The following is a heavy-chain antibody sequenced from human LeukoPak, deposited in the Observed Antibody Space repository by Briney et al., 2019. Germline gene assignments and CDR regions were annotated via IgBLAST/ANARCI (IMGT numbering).Heavy chain of an antibody. CDR1: GFTFSSYS. Sequence: GGSLRLSCAASGFTFSSYSMNWVRQAPGKGVEWVSSIGSSSSYIYYADSVKGRFTISRDNAKNSLYLQMNGLRAEDTAVYYCARGRGYCSSTSCQNWFDPWGQGTLVTVSS. D-gene: IGHD2-2*01. CDR2: IGSSSSYI. V-gene: IGHV3-21*01. CDR3: ARGRGYCSSTSCQNWFDP. J-gene: IGHJ5*02.